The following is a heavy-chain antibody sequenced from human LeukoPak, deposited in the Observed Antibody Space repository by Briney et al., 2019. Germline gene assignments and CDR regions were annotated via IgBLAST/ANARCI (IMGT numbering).Heavy chain of an antibody. CDR1: GFSFNSYN. D-gene: IGHD6-6*01. CDR2: ISSSSSTI. CDR3: AREHSSSSGSVSDY. V-gene: IGHV3-48*02. Sequence: PGGSLRLSCTASGFSFNSYNMNWVRQAPGKGLEWVSYISSSSSTIYYADSMKGRFTISRDNAKNSLYLQMNSLRDEDTAVYYCAREHSSSSGSVSDYWGQGTLVTVSS. J-gene: IGHJ4*02.